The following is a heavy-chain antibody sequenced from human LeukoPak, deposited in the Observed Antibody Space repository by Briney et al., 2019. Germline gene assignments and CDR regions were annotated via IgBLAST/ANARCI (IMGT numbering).Heavy chain of an antibody. CDR2: ISGSGGGT. V-gene: IGHV3-23*01. CDR1: GFTFNNYA. CDR3: AKTTGNIVGAYFDY. D-gene: IGHD1-26*01. J-gene: IGHJ4*02. Sequence: RPGGSLRLSCAASGFTFNNYAMSWVRQAPGKGLEWVSGISGSGGGTYYADSVKGRFTISRDNSRNTLYLQMNSLRVEDTAVYYCAKTTGNIVGAYFDYWGQGTLVTVSS.